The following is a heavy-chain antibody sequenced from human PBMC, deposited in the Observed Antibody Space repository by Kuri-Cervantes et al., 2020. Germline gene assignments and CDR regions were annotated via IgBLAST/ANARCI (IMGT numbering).Heavy chain of an antibody. V-gene: IGHV3-7*03. CDR2: IKQDGNEK. J-gene: IGHJ4*02. D-gene: IGHD3-10*01. CDR3: ARAPWDSGSYYNPFDY. Sequence: GESLKISCAASGFAFSNYWMCWIRQVPAKGLEWVASIKQDGNEKYYVDSVKGRFTISRDNAENLLYLEMNSLRAEDTAVYYCARAPWDSGSYYNPFDYWGQGTLVTVSS. CDR1: GFAFSNYW.